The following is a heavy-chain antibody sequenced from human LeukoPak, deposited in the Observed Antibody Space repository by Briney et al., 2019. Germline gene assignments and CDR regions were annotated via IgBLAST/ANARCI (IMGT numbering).Heavy chain of an antibody. CDR1: GGSITSYY. D-gene: IGHD1-7*01. Sequence: PSETLSLTCTVSGGSITSYYWSWIRQPPGKGLEWIAYIYYSGSTNYNPSLKSRVTISVDTSKNQFSLKLRSVTAADTAVYYCARHATENLGEHRYSYYMDVWGKGTTVTVSS. V-gene: IGHV4-59*08. CDR2: IYYSGST. CDR3: ARHATENLGEHRYSYYMDV. J-gene: IGHJ6*03.